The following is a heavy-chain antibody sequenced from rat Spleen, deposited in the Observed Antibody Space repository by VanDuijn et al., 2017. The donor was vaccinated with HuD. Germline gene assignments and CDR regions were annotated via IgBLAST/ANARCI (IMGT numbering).Heavy chain of an antibody. CDR1: DYSITSNY. V-gene: IGHV3-1*01. CDR2: ISYSGSS. J-gene: IGHJ3*01. Sequence: EVQLQESGPGLVKPSQSLSLTCSVTDYSITSNYWGWIRKFPGSKMEWIGHISYSGSSSYSPSLKGRISITRDTSKNQFFLQLNSVTTEDTATYYCARINSGYPLFAYWGQGTLVTVSS. D-gene: IGHD4-3*01. CDR3: ARINSGYPLFAY.